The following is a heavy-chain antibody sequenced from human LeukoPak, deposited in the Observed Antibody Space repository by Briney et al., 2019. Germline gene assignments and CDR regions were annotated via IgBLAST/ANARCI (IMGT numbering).Heavy chain of an antibody. Sequence: SETLSLTCTVSGGSISSSSYYWGWIRQPPGKGLEWIGSIYYSGSTYYNPSLKSRVTISVDTSKNQFSLKLSSVTAADTAVYYCARDLSPMDNDYWGQGTLVTVSS. D-gene: IGHD2-2*03. CDR1: GGSISSSSYY. CDR2: IYYSGST. J-gene: IGHJ4*02. V-gene: IGHV4-39*07. CDR3: ARDLSPMDNDY.